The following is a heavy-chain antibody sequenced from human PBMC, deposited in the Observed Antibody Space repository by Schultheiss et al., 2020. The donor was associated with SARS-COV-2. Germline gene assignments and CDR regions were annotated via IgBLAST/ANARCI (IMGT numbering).Heavy chain of an antibody. V-gene: IGHV3-13*01. J-gene: IGHJ4*02. D-gene: IGHD6-13*01. CDR1: GFTFSSYA. CDR3: ARDKSSSSFDY. Sequence: GGSLRLSCAASGFTFSSYAMHWVRQAPGKGLEWVSAIGTAGDTYYPGSVKGRFTISRENAKNSLYLQMNSLRAEDTAVYYCARDKSSSSFDYWGQGTLVTVSS. CDR2: IGTAGDT.